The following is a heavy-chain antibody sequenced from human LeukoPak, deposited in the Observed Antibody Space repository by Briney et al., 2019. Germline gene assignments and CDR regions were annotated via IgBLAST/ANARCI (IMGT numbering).Heavy chain of an antibody. D-gene: IGHD3-10*01. CDR1: GFTFSSYW. Sequence: GGSLRLSCAASGFTFSSYWMHWVRQAPGKGLVSVSRINSDGSSTSYADSVKGRFTISRDNAKNTLYLQMNSLRAEDTAVYYCARDRGSDAFDIWGQGTMVTVSS. J-gene: IGHJ3*02. CDR3: ARDRGSDAFDI. CDR2: INSDGSST. V-gene: IGHV3-74*01.